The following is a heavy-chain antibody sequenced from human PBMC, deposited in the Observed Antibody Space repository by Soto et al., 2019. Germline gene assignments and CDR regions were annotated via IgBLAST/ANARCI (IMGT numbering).Heavy chain of an antibody. V-gene: IGHV4-61*01. CDR1: GGSVSSGNYY. Sequence: SETLSLTCTVSGGSVSSGNYYWSWILQPPGKGLEWIGYIFHTGTTNYNPSLKSRVTISLDTSMNQFSLKLSSVTPADTAVYYCTRAPVSGTYCFDFWGQGTPVTVSS. J-gene: IGHJ4*02. D-gene: IGHD1-26*01. CDR3: TRAPVSGTYCFDF. CDR2: IFHTGTT.